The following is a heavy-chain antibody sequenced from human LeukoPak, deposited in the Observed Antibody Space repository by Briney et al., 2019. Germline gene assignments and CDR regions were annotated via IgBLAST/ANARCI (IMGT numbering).Heavy chain of an antibody. V-gene: IGHV1-69*04. D-gene: IGHD5-24*01. CDR1: GGSFSSYV. CDR3: ADSRDGYMYAFDI. J-gene: IGHJ3*02. Sequence: ASVKVSCKASGGSFSSYVITWVRQAPGQGLEWMGRIIPVLGIANYAQKFQGRVTITADKSTSTAYMELSSLRSEDTAVYYCADSRDGYMYAFDIWGQGTMVTVSS. CDR2: IIPVLGIA.